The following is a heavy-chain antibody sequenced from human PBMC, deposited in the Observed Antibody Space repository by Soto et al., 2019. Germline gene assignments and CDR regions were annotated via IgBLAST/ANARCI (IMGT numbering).Heavy chain of an antibody. CDR1: GFTFSSYW. J-gene: IGHJ3*02. D-gene: IGHD6-19*01. Sequence: GGSLTLSCAASGFTFSSYWMSWVRQAPGKGLEWVANIKQDGSEKYYVDSVKGRFTISRDNAKNSLFLQMNSLRVEDTAVFYCARGQTRYTSGWYRFDAFDIWGQGTMVTVAS. CDR2: IKQDGSEK. CDR3: ARGQTRYTSGWYRFDAFDI. V-gene: IGHV3-7*01.